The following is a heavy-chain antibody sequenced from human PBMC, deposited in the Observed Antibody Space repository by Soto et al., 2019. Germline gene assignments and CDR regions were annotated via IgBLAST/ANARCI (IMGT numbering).Heavy chain of an antibody. J-gene: IGHJ4*02. CDR3: ASGFIVRGIIRVDY. D-gene: IGHD3-10*01. CDR1: GYTFLTYV. Sequence: VQLVQSGAEVKNPGASVSVSCKVSGYTFLTYVINWLRQAPGTGLEWLGSISGYTGKTIYAQKVQDRVTMIRDTSTNPVHMDRRSLRSDDTSVYFCASGFIVRGIIRVDYWGPVNLVSDSS. V-gene: IGHV1-18*04. CDR2: ISGYTGKT.